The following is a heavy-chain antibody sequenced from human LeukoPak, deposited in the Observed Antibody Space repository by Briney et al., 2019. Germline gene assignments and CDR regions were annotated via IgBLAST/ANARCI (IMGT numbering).Heavy chain of an antibody. J-gene: IGHJ4*02. CDR1: GGSISSSSYY. Sequence: SETLSLTCSVSGGSISSSSYYWGWIRQPPGKGLEWIGNIYYLGTTHYNTSLESRVTISVDTSKNQFSLTLSSVTAADTAVYYCARRFFYYDSGGSPVFDYWGQGTLVTVSS. D-gene: IGHD3-22*01. V-gene: IGHV4-39*01. CDR3: ARRFFYYDSGGSPVFDY. CDR2: IYYLGTT.